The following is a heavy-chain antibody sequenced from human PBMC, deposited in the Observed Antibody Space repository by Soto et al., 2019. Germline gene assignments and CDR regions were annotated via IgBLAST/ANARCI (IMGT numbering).Heavy chain of an antibody. CDR1: GYTFTSYG. Sequence: ASVKVSCKASGYTFTSYGISWVRQAPGQGLEWMGWISAYNGNTNCAQKLQGRVTMTTDTSTSTAYMELRSLRSDDTAVYYCARDGTIFGVVIIRDAFDIWGQGTMVTV. CDR2: ISAYNGNT. CDR3: ARDGTIFGVVIIRDAFDI. D-gene: IGHD3-3*01. J-gene: IGHJ3*02. V-gene: IGHV1-18*01.